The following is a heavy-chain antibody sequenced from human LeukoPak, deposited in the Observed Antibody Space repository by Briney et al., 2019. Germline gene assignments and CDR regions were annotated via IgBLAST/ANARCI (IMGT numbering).Heavy chain of an antibody. CDR2: ISSSSSYI. CDR3: ARDPGRAHGMDV. D-gene: IGHD1-26*01. J-gene: IGHJ6*04. Sequence: PGGSLRLSCAASGFTFSNAWMSWVRQAPGKGLEWVSSISSSSSYIYYADSVKGRFTISRDNAKNSLYLQMNSLRAEDTAVYYCARDPGRAHGMDVWGKGTTVTVSS. CDR1: GFTFSNAW. V-gene: IGHV3-21*01.